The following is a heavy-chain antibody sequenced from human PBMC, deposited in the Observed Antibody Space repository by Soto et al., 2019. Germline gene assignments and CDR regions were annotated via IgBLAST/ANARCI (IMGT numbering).Heavy chain of an antibody. CDR1: GFIFSNAW. CDR2: IKSKTNGGTT. V-gene: IGHV3-15*01. J-gene: IGHJ4*02. Sequence: VGSLRLSCAASGFIFSNAWMSWVRQAPGKGLEWAGRIKSKTNGGTTDYAAPVRGRFSISRDDSKNTLYLQMNSLKTEDTAVYYCTTDDPINRYWGQGTLVTVSS. CDR3: TTDDPINRY.